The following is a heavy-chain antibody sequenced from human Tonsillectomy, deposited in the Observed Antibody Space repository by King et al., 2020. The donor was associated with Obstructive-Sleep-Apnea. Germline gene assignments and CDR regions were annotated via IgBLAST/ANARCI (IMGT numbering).Heavy chain of an antibody. D-gene: IGHD6-19*01. J-gene: IGHJ4*02. CDR3: AKDNSSGWYRGLDY. V-gene: IGHV3-9*01. CDR2: ISCDSGSI. CDR1: GFIFDDYA. Sequence: QLVQSGGGLVQPGRSLRLSCAASGFIFDDYAMHWVRQAPGKGLEWVSGISCDSGSIGYADSVKGRVTISRDNAKNSLHLQMNSLRAEDTAFYYCAKDNSSGWYRGLDYWGQGTLVIVSS.